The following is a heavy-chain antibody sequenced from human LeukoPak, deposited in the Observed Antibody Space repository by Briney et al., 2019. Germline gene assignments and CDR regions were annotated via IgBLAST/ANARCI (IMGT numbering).Heavy chain of an antibody. CDR3: AREAPTMITFGGVIVYYFDY. D-gene: IGHD3-16*02. CDR2: IYTSGST. Sequence: SETLSLTCTVSGGSISSYYWSWIRQPAGKGLEWIGRIYTSGSTNYNPSLKSRVTMSVDTSKNQFSLKLSSVTAADTAVYYCAREAPTMITFGGVIVYYFDYWGQGTLVTVSS. CDR1: GGSISSYY. J-gene: IGHJ4*02. V-gene: IGHV4-4*07.